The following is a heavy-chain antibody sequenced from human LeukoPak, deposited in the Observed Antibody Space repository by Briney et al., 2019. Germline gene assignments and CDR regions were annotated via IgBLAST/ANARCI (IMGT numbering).Heavy chain of an antibody. CDR1: GFTFDKYA. Sequence: GGSLRLSCAASGFTFDKYAMHWVRQAPGKGLEWVASVSWHSASIGYADSVKGRFTISRDNAKNSLYLQMNSLRAEDTAVYHCARDLKYVGRPSAGGYYYGMDVWGQGTTVTVSS. V-gene: IGHV3-9*01. CDR3: ARDLKYVGRPSAGGYYYGMDV. J-gene: IGHJ6*02. D-gene: IGHD6-19*01. CDR2: VSWHSASI.